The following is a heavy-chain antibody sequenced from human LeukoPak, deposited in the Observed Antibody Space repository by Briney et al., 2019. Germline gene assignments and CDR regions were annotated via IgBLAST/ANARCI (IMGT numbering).Heavy chain of an antibody. V-gene: IGHV3-33*01. Sequence: GGSLRLSCAASGFIFSHHGMHWVRQAPGQGLEWVAVTWSDGTNRFYADSVKGRFTISRDNSQNTVFLQMDSLRVKDTAIYYCARDAQRGFDYSNSLKYWGHGTLVTVSS. CDR1: GFIFSHHG. CDR3: ARDAQRGFDYSNSLKY. D-gene: IGHD4-11*01. CDR2: TWSDGTNR. J-gene: IGHJ4*01.